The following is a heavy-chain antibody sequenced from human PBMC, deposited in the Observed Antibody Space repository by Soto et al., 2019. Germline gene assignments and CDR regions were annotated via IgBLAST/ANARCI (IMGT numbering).Heavy chain of an antibody. CDR3: AREGNREYCSSTSCFPYYYYYYGMDV. CDR1: GGTFSSYA. CDR2: IIPIFGTA. D-gene: IGHD2-2*01. Sequence: QVQLVQSGAEVKKPGSSVKVSCKASGGTFSSYAISWVRQAPGQGLEWMGGIIPIFGTANYAQKFQGRVTITADGSTSTAYMELSSLRSEDTAVYYCAREGNREYCSSTSCFPYYYYYYGMDVWGQGTTVTVSS. V-gene: IGHV1-69*01. J-gene: IGHJ6*02.